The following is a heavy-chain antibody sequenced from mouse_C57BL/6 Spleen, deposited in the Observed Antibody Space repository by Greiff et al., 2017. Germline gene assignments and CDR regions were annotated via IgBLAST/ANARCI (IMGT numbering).Heavy chain of an antibody. Sequence: QVQLKQSGAELVRPGASVTLSCKASGYTFTDYEMHWVKQTPVHGLEWIGAIDPETGGTAYNQKFKGKAILTADKSSSTAYMELRSLTSEDSAVYYCTRYYGSSTRYFDVWGTGTTVTVSS. V-gene: IGHV1-15*01. CDR1: GYTFTDYE. D-gene: IGHD1-1*01. CDR2: IDPETGGT. J-gene: IGHJ1*03. CDR3: TRYYGSSTRYFDV.